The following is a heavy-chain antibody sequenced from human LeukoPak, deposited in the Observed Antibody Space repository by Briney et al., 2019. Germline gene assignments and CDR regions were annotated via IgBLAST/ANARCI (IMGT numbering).Heavy chain of an antibody. J-gene: IGHJ4*02. CDR1: GGSISSYY. Sequence: SETLSLTCTVSGGSISSYYWSWIRQPPGKGLEWIGYIYYSGSTNYNPSLSGRATVSIDTSKNQFSLKLSSVTAADTAVYFCAAESGFGSGSFLDYWGQGTLVTVSS. D-gene: IGHD3-10*01. V-gene: IGHV4-59*01. CDR3: AAESGFGSGSFLDY. CDR2: IYYSGST.